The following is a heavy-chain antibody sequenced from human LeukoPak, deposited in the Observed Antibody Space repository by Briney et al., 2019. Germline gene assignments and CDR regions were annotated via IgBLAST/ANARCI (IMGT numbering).Heavy chain of an antibody. V-gene: IGHV3-74*01. CDR3: ARDPRYCSGGSCYSGFDY. CDR1: GFTFSSYW. CDR2: INSDGSST. Sequence: GGSLRLSCAASGFTFSSYWMHWVRHAPGKGLVWVSRINSDGSSTIYADSVKGRFTISRDNAKNTLYLQMNSLRAEDTAVYYCARDPRYCSGGSCYSGFDYWGQGTLVTVSS. D-gene: IGHD2-15*01. J-gene: IGHJ4*02.